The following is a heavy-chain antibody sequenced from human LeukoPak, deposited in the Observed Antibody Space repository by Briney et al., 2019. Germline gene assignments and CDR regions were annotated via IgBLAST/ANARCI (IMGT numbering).Heavy chain of an antibody. CDR1: GFTFNTYW. Sequence: GGSLRLSCAASGFTFNTYWMTWVRQASGKGLEWVANINGDSNEKYYVDSVKGRFTISRDTVKKSLYLQMNSLRAEDTAMYYCVRGRYCTSGSCYFDSCGQGTLVTVSS. CDR3: VRGRYCTSGSCYFDS. D-gene: IGHD2-15*01. CDR2: INGDSNEK. J-gene: IGHJ4*02. V-gene: IGHV3-7*03.